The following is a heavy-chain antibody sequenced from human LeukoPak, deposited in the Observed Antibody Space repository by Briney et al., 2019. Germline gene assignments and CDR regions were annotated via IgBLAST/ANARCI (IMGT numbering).Heavy chain of an antibody. V-gene: IGHV3-23*01. J-gene: IGHJ4*02. CDR1: GFTFRTYA. D-gene: IGHD3-22*01. CDR3: ARDSPRPPTYYYDSSDF. CDR2: ISGNGRNT. Sequence: GGSLRLSCAASGFTFRTYAMSWVRQAPGKGLECVSAISGNGRNTYYADSVKGRFTISRDNSKNTLYLQMHSLRVEDTAVYYCARDSPRPPTYYYDSSDFWGQGTLVTVSS.